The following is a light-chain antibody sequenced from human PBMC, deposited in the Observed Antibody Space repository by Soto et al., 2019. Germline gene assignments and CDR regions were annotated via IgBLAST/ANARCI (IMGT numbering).Light chain of an antibody. Sequence: DIVMTQSPLSLPVTPGEPASISCRSSQSLLHSNGYNYLDWYLQKPGQSPQLLIYLGSNRASGVPDRFSGSGSGTDFTLKISRAEAEDVGVYYCMQALQTQLTFGGGTKVDIK. J-gene: IGKJ4*01. CDR1: QSLLHSNGYNY. CDR2: LGS. V-gene: IGKV2-28*01. CDR3: MQALQTQLT.